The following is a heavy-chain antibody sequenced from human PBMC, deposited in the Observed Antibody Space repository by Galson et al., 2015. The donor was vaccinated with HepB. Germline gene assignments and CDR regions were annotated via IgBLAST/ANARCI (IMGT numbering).Heavy chain of an antibody. D-gene: IGHD3-10*01. J-gene: IGHJ4*02. V-gene: IGHV1-18*01. CDR2: ISAYNGNT. Sequence: SVKVSCTASGYTFTSYGISWVRQAPGQGLEWIGCISAYNGNTNYAQKFQGRFTMTTDTSKSPAYMQLRSLRAEDTAVYYCARRWFGHTTFDYWGQGTLVTVSS. CDR3: ARRWFGHTTFDY. CDR1: GYTFTSYG.